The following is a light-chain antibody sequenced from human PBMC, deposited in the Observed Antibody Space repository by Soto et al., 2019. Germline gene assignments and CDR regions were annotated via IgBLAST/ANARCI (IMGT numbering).Light chain of an antibody. V-gene: IGKV1-5*03. J-gene: IGKJ1*01. CDR2: KAS. CDR3: QQYNSYLWT. CDR1: QSIGSW. Sequence: DIPMAQSASTLSASVGDSVTDTCRASQSIGSWLAWYQQKPGKAPKLLIYKASSLESGVPSRFSGSGSGTEFTLTISSLRPDDFATYYCQQYNSYLWTFGQGTKVDI.